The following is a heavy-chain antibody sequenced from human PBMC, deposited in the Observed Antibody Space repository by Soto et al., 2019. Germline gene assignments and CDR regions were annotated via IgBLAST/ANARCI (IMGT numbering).Heavy chain of an antibody. CDR3: ARVYYYYGMDV. V-gene: IGHV5-51*01. CDR2: IYPGESDT. CDR1: GYGFTSYW. J-gene: IGHJ6*02. Sequence: GESLKISCKGSGYGFTSYWIGWVRPMTGKGLEWMGIIYPGESDTRYSPSFQGQVTISADKSISTAYLQWSSLKASDTAMYYCARVYYYYGMDVWGQGTTVTVSS.